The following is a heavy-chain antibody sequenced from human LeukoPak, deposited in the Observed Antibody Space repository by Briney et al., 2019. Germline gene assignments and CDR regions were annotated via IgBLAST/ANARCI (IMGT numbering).Heavy chain of an antibody. CDR3: AKGGKWDVTPFDY. V-gene: IGHV3-21*04. CDR1: GFTFSGYS. D-gene: IGHD1-26*01. CDR2: IGSSSTYM. J-gene: IGHJ4*02. Sequence: GGSLRLSCEASGFTFSGYSMNWVRQAPGKGLEWVSSIGSSSTYMYYADSVKGRFTISRDNSKNTLYLQVNSLRAEDTAVYYCAKGGKWDVTPFDYWGQGTLVTVSS.